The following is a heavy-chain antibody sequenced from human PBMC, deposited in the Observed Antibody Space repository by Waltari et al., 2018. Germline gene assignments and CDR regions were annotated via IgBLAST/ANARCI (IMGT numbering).Heavy chain of an antibody. CDR1: GGTFSSYA. CDR3: ARDWRRITIFGVVMGAFDI. J-gene: IGHJ3*02. Sequence: QVQLVQSGAEVKKPGSSVKVSCKASGGTFSSYAISWVRPAPGQGLEWMGGIIPIFGTANYAQKFQGRVTITADESTSTAYMELSSLRSEDTAVYYCARDWRRITIFGVVMGAFDIWGQGTMVTVSS. CDR2: IIPIFGTA. D-gene: IGHD3-3*01. V-gene: IGHV1-69*01.